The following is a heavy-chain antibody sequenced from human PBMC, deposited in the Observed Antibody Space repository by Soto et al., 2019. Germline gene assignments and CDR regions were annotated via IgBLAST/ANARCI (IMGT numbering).Heavy chain of an antibody. CDR3: ARDGRDASGSRDGLDV. CDR2: IYHSGSA. CDR1: GGSITSGNYY. Sequence: QVQLQESGPGLVKPSQTLSLTCTVSGGSITSGNYYWSWLRQLPGKGLEWIGFIYHSGSASYNPSLKSRVTMSIDTSKNQFSLNLRSVTAADTAVYYCARDGRDASGSRDGLDVWGQGTTVTVSS. J-gene: IGHJ6*02. D-gene: IGHD3-10*01. V-gene: IGHV4-31*03.